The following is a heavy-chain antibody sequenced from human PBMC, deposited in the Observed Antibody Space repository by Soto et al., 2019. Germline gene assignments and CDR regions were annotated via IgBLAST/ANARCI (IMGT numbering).Heavy chain of an antibody. J-gene: IGHJ4*02. CDR3: ARSDSRY. V-gene: IGHV4-39*07. CDR2: INHSGST. Sequence: SETLSLTCTVSGDSMSSSSYHWVWIRQPPGKGLEWIGEINHSGSTNYNPSLKSRVTISVDTSKNQFSLKLSSVTAADTAVYYRARSDSRYWGQGTLVTVSS. CDR1: GDSMSSSSYH. D-gene: IGHD3-22*01.